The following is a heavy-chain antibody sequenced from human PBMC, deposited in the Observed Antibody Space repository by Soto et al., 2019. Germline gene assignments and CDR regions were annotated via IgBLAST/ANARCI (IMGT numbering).Heavy chain of an antibody. CDR1: GGPFSNDI. D-gene: IGHD5-12*01. V-gene: IGHV1-69*08. CDR3: ARDSPIGSTFSGYDAIDY. CDR2: IIPLLSTS. Sequence: QVQLVQSEAEVKKPGSSVKVSCKASGGPFSNDIITWVRQAPGQGLEWMGRIIPLLSTSTYAQKFQGRLTITADRSTGTAYMELNNLRSEDTAVYYCARDSPIGSTFSGYDAIDYWGQGTRITVSS. J-gene: IGHJ4*02.